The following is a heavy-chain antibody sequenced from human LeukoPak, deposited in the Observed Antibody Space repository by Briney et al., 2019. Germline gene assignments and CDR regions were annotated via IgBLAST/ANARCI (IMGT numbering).Heavy chain of an antibody. V-gene: IGHV4-39*07. CDR2: IYYSGST. CDR3: ARVSGYDWESFYDY. Sequence: SETLSLTCTVSGGSISSSSYYWGWIRQPPGKGLEWIGSIYYSGSTNYNPSLKSRVTISVDTSKNQFSLKLTSVTAADTAVYYCARVSGYDWESFYDYWGQGTLVTVSS. D-gene: IGHD5-12*01. J-gene: IGHJ4*02. CDR1: GGSISSSSYY.